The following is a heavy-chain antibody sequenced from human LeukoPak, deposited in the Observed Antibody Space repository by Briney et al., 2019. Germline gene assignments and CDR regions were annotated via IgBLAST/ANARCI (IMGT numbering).Heavy chain of an antibody. CDR2: FDPEDGET. V-gene: IGHV1-24*01. D-gene: IGHD2-2*01. J-gene: IGHJ5*02. CDR3: ATDFVVVRAAMGSSGFDP. Sequence: GASVKVSCKVSGYTLTELSMHWVRPAPGKGLEWLGGFDPEDGETIYAQKFQGRVTMTEDTSTDTAYMDLSSLRSEDTAVYYCATDFVVVRAAMGSSGFDPWGQGTLVTVSS. CDR1: GYTLTELS.